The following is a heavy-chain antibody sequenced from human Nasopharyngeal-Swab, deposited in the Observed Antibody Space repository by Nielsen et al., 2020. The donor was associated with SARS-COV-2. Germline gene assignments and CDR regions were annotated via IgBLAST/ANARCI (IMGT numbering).Heavy chain of an antibody. J-gene: IGHJ4*02. CDR2: ISYDGSNK. CDR1: GFTFSSYG. V-gene: IGHV3-30*03. D-gene: IGHD5-18*01. Sequence: GESLKISCAASGFTFSSYGMHWVRQAPGKGLEWVAVISYDGSNKYYADSVKGRFTISRDNSKNTLYLQMNSLRAEDTAVYYCARVGWVTAAMADWGQGTLVTVSS. CDR3: ARVGWVTAAMAD.